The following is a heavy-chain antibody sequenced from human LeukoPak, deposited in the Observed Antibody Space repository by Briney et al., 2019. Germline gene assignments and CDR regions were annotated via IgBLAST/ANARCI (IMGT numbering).Heavy chain of an antibody. CDR1: GFSFSSHW. V-gene: IGHV3-7*01. CDR2: IKEDGSEK. CDR3: ARDGLGSGRTGGMDV. J-gene: IGHJ6*02. Sequence: PGGSLRLSCAASGFSFSSHWMSWIRQVPGKGMQWVANIKEDGSEKFYVESLKGRFTISRDNAKNSLYLQMNSLRAEDTALYYCARDGLGSGRTGGMDVWGQGTTVTVSS. D-gene: IGHD1-26*01.